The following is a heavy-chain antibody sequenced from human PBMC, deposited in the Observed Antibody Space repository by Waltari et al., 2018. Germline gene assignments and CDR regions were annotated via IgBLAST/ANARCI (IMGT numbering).Heavy chain of an antibody. CDR2: INHNGNT. Sequence: QVQLQQWGAGLLKPSETLSLTCAVYIGSFSDYYWTWIRQPPGKGLEWIGEINHNGNTNYRPSLKSRVTISGDTSKNQVSLNLISVTAADTAVYYCARVGGAANSWGQGTLVTVSS. V-gene: IGHV4-34*01. J-gene: IGHJ4*02. CDR3: ARVGGAANS. CDR1: IGSFSDYY. D-gene: IGHD1-26*01.